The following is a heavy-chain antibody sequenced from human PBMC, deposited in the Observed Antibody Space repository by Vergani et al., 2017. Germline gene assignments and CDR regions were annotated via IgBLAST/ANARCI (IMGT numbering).Heavy chain of an antibody. CDR2: IYWNADQ. J-gene: IGHJ6*03. D-gene: IGHD1-7*01. CDR3: VYRKTEWGTTGCLDPFDYDYYIDV. V-gene: IGHV2-5*04. Sequence: ITLKESGPTLVKPPQTLTLSCTFSGFSLNARGVSVAWIRPPPGQALVCLALIYWNADQHYSPSLHNRVTITKDTSTNQVVLTMTNMDYVDTVTYYCVYRKTEWGTTGCLDPFDYDYYIDVWGKGTTVTVSS. CDR1: GFSLNARGVS.